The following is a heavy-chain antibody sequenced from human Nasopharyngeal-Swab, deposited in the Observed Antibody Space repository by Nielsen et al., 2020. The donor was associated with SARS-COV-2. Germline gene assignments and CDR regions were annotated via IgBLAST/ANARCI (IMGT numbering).Heavy chain of an antibody. V-gene: IGHV3-11*06. CDR3: ARTLYEGYSGSYQDAFDI. CDR2: ISSSSSYI. J-gene: IGHJ3*02. D-gene: IGHD1-26*01. CDR1: GFTFSDYY. Sequence: GGSLRLSCAASGFTFSDYYMSWIRQAPGKGLEWVSSISSSSSYIYYADSVKGRFTISRDNAKKSLYLQMNSLRAEDTAVYYCARTLYEGYSGSYQDAFDIWGQGTMVTVSS.